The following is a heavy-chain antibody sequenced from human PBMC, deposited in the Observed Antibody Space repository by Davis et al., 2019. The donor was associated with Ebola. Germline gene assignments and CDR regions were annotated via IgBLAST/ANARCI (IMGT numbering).Heavy chain of an antibody. J-gene: IGHJ4*02. D-gene: IGHD1-26*01. CDR1: GGTFSSYA. Sequence: AASVKVSCKASGGTFSSYAISWVRQAPGQGLEWMGGIIPIFGTANYAQKFQGRVTITADESTSTAYMELSSLRSEDTAVYYCASYSGSYYFDYWGQGTLVTVSS. V-gene: IGHV1-69*13. CDR2: IIPIFGTA. CDR3: ASYSGSYYFDY.